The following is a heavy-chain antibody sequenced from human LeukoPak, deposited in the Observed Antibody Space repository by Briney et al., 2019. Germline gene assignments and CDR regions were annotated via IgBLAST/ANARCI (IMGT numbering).Heavy chain of an antibody. J-gene: IGHJ4*02. CDR2: INPNSGGT. CDR3: ARGVFGNGVFDF. V-gene: IGHV1-2*02. Sequence: GASVKVSCKASGYTSTGYYMHWVRQAPGEGLDWMGWINPNSGGTNYAQKFQGRVTMTRDTSISTAYMELSRLRSDDTAMYYCARGVFGNGVFDFWGQGTLVTVSS. D-gene: IGHD1-1*01. CDR1: GYTSTGYY.